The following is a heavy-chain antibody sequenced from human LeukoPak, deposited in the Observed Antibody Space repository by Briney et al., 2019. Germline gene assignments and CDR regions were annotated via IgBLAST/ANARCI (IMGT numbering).Heavy chain of an antibody. Sequence: ASVKVSCKASGYTFTSYGISWARQAPGQGLEWMGWISAYNGNTNYAQKLQGRVTMTTDTSTSTAYVELRSLRSDDTAVYYCAREGAGYDILTGYSPLGYWGQGTLVTVSS. CDR3: AREGAGYDILTGYSPLGY. D-gene: IGHD3-9*01. CDR2: ISAYNGNT. V-gene: IGHV1-18*01. J-gene: IGHJ4*02. CDR1: GYTFTSYG.